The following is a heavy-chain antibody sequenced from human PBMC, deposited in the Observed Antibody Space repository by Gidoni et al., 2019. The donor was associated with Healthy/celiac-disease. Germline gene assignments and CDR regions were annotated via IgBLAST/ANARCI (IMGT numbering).Heavy chain of an antibody. CDR1: GFTFSSYG. V-gene: IGHV3-30*18. D-gene: IGHD2-2*01. CDR2: ISYDGSNK. CDR3: AKDGLYQLLSYYYMDV. J-gene: IGHJ6*03. Sequence: QVQLVESGGGVVQPGRSLRLSCAASGFTFSSYGMHWVRQAPSKGLEWVAVISYDGSNKYYADSVKGRFTISRDNSKNTLYLQMNSLRAEDTAVYYCAKDGLYQLLSYYYMDVWGKGTTVTVSS.